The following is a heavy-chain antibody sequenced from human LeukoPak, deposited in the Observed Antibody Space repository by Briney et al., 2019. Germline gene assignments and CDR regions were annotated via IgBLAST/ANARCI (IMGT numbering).Heavy chain of an antibody. D-gene: IGHD1-26*01. CDR3: ATYVGPRRRSPVLMDV. CDR2: IKQDGTEK. Sequence: GGSLRLSCATSGLSFSSYWMSWVRQAPEKGPEWVANIKQDGTEKYYVDSVKGRFTISRDNAKNSLYLQMNSLRAEDTAVYYCATYVGPRRRSPVLMDVWGQGTTVTVSS. CDR1: GLSFSSYW. V-gene: IGHV3-7*05. J-gene: IGHJ6*02.